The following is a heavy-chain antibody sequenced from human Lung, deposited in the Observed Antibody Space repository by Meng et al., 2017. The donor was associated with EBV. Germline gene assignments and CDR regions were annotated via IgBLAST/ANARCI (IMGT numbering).Heavy chain of an antibody. Sequence: EVQLVGSGGGLIQPGGSLSRSCAASGFSVSNYYLAWVRQAPGKGLEWVSFIYSGGSTFYADSVKGRFTISEDNSRNTLYLQMNSLSADDTAVYYCATWTSRAGAFDLWGQGTMVTVSS. CDR1: GFSVSNYY. V-gene: IGHV3-53*01. CDR3: ATWTSRAGAFDL. D-gene: IGHD3/OR15-3a*01. CDR2: IYSGGST. J-gene: IGHJ3*01.